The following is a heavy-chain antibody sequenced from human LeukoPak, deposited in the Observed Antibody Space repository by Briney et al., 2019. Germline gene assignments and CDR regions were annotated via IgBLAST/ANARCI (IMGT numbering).Heavy chain of an antibody. CDR3: TRSPDIDILTGYSRYYFDY. CDR1: GYSFTSYW. V-gene: IGHV5-51*01. Sequence: GESLKISCKGAGYSFTSYWIGWVRQMPGKGLEWMGVIYPGDSHTRYSPSSQGQGTISADKSISTAYLQWNSLKASDTAIYYCTRSPDIDILTGYSRYYFDYWGQGTLVTVSS. CDR2: IYPGDSHT. D-gene: IGHD3-9*01. J-gene: IGHJ4*02.